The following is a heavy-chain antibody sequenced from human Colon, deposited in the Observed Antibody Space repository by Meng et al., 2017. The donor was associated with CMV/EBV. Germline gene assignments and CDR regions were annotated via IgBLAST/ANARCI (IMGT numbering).Heavy chain of an antibody. J-gene: IGHJ4*02. V-gene: IGHV4-31*03. D-gene: IGHD2-2*01. Sequence: SETLSLTCTVSGGSISSGGYYWSWIRQHPGKGLEWIGYIYYSGSTYYNPSLKSRVTISVDTSKNQFSLKLSSVTAGDTAVYYCARGVGGVVVPAPPDYWGQGTLVTVSS. CDR3: ARGVGGVVVPAPPDY. CDR1: GGSISSGGYY. CDR2: IYYSGST.